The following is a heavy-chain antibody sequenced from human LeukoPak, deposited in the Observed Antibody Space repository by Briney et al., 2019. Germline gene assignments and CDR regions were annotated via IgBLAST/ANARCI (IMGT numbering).Heavy chain of an antibody. D-gene: IGHD3-22*01. Sequence: ASVKVSCKASGYTFTGYYVHWVRQAPGQGLEWMGWINPNSGGTNYAQKFQGRVTMTRDTSISTAYMELSRLRSDDTAVYYCARGGSSGYTYNWFDPWGQGTLVTVSS. CDR3: ARGGSSGYTYNWFDP. V-gene: IGHV1-2*02. CDR1: GYTFTGYY. J-gene: IGHJ5*02. CDR2: INPNSGGT.